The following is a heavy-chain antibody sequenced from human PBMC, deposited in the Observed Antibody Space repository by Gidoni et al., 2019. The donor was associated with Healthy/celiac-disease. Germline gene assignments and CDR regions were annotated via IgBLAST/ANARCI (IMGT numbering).Heavy chain of an antibody. CDR2: ISYNGSNK. Sequence: QVQLVESGLGVVQPGRSLRLSCAASGFTFSSYGMHWVRQAPGKGREWVAVISYNGSNKYYADSVEGRFTRSRDNSKNTLYLQMNSLRAEDTAVYYCAKDRYYDSSGYLFYWGQGTLVTVSS. CDR1: GFTFSSYG. V-gene: IGHV3-30*18. D-gene: IGHD3-22*01. CDR3: AKDRYYDSSGYLFY. J-gene: IGHJ4*02.